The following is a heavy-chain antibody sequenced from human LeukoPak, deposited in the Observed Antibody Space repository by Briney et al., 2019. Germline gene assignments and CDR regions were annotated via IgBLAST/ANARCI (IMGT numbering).Heavy chain of an antibody. Sequence: GGSLRLSCAASGFTFRSAWMSWVRQAPGKGLEWVAVIWSDGRDKYYADSVKGRFTISRDNSKNTLYLQMNSLRAEDTAVYYCARDHRTTVTVYYFDYWGQGTLVTVSS. D-gene: IGHD4-17*01. CDR1: GFTFRSAW. J-gene: IGHJ4*02. CDR2: IWSDGRDK. V-gene: IGHV3-33*08. CDR3: ARDHRTTVTVYYFDY.